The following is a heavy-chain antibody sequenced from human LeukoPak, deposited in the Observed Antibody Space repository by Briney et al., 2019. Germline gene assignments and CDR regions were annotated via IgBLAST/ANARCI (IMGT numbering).Heavy chain of an antibody. CDR1: GGSISSSSYY. CDR2: IYYSGST. J-gene: IGHJ3*02. D-gene: IGHD2-21*01. CDR3: ARQPSYCGGDCYSLDI. Sequence: SETLSLTCTVSGGSISSSSYYWGWIRQPPGKGLEWIGSIYYSGSTYYNPSLKSRVTISVDTSKNQFSLKLSSVTAADTAVYYCARQPSYCGGDCYSLDIWGQGTMVTVSS. V-gene: IGHV4-39*01.